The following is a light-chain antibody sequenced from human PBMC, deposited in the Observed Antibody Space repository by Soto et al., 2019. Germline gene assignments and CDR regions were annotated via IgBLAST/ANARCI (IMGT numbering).Light chain of an antibody. CDR1: QSVLYSSNNKNY. V-gene: IGKV4-1*01. J-gene: IGKJ4*01. CDR3: KQYYSTPQTT. Sequence: DIVMTQSPDSLAVSLGERATINCKSSQSVLYSSNNKNYLAWYQQKPGQPPKLLIYWASTRESGVPDRFSGSGSGTDFTLTISSLQAEDVAVYYCKQYYSTPQTTFGGGTKVEIK. CDR2: WAS.